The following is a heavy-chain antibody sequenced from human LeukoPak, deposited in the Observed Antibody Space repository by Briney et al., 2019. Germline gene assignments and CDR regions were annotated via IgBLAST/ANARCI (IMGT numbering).Heavy chain of an antibody. CDR1: GFTFSSYG. Sequence: GGSLRLSCAASGFTFSSYGMHWVRQAPGKGLEWVAVISYDGSNKYYADSVKGRFTISRDNSKNTLYLQMNSLRAEDTAVYYCAKDRAYRDYYYGMDVWGQGTTVTVSS. CDR2: ISYDGSNK. V-gene: IGHV3-30*18. J-gene: IGHJ6*02. D-gene: IGHD4-11*01. CDR3: AKDRAYRDYYYGMDV.